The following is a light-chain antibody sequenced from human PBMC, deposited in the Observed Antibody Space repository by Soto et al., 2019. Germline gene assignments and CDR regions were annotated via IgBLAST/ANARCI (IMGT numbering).Light chain of an antibody. J-gene: IGLJ2*01. V-gene: IGLV2-8*01. CDR3: SSYAGNNNFVV. CDR2: EVF. CDR1: SSDIGGYNY. Sequence: QSVLTQPPSASGSPGQSVTISCTGTSSDIGGYNYVSWYQQHPGKAPKLMIFEVFKRPSGVPDRFSGSKSDNTASLTVSGLQAEDEADYYCSSYAGNNNFVVFGGGTKVTVL.